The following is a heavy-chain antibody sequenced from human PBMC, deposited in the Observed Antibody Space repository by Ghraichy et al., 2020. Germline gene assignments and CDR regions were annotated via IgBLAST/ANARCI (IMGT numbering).Heavy chain of an antibody. Sequence: GGSLRLSWATSKFTVGNNYMSWVRQAPGKGLEWVSLIYTDGTTFYADSVKGRFTISRDNSKNTLFLQMNSLRPEDTAVYYCARSRLLWFGELFWSGFDIWGQGTMVTVSS. CDR2: IYTDGTT. CDR3: ARSRLLWFGELFWSGFDI. J-gene: IGHJ3*02. D-gene: IGHD3-10*01. V-gene: IGHV3-66*02. CDR1: KFTVGNNY.